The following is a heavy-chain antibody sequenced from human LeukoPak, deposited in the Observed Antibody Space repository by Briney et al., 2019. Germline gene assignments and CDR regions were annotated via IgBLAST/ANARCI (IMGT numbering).Heavy chain of an antibody. CDR1: GFTSSGYA. CDR3: AARPPRIVAGPFDY. V-gene: IGHV3-23*01. D-gene: IGHD5-12*01. Sequence: GGSLRLSCAPSGFTSSGYAMGWVRQPPGKGLEWVSTISGTGSSTFYADSVKGRFTISRDSSKNTLFLQMNSLRAEDTAVYFCAARPPRIVAGPFDYWGQGILVTVSS. J-gene: IGHJ4*02. CDR2: ISGTGSST.